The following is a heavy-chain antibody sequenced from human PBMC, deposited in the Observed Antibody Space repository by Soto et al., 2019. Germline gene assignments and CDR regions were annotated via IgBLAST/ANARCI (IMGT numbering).Heavy chain of an antibody. Sequence: QVQLVQSGAEVKKLGASVKVSCKASGYTFTSYYMHWVRQAPGQGLEWMGIINPSGGSTSYAQKFQGRVTMTRDTSTSTVYMELSSLRSEDTAVYYCARDALSSSWVNNWFDPWGQGTLVTVSS. CDR3: ARDALSSSWVNNWFDP. CDR1: GYTFTSYY. D-gene: IGHD6-13*01. V-gene: IGHV1-46*01. J-gene: IGHJ5*02. CDR2: INPSGGST.